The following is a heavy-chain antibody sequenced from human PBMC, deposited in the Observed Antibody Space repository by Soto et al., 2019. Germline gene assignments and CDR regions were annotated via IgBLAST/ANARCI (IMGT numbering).Heavy chain of an antibody. V-gene: IGHV3-30-3*01. J-gene: IGHJ4*02. Sequence: LRLSCAASGFTFSSYAMHWVRQAPGKGLEWVAVISYDGSNKYYADSVKGRFTISRDNSKNTLYLQMNSLRAEDTAVYYCARDLRGTYYYDSSGYYPDYWGQGTLVTVSS. D-gene: IGHD3-22*01. CDR1: GFTFSSYA. CDR2: ISYDGSNK. CDR3: ARDLRGTYYYDSSGYYPDY.